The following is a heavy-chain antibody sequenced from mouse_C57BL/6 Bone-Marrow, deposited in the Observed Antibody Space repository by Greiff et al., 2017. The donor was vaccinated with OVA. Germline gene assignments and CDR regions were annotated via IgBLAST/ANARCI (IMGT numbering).Heavy chain of an antibody. CDR1: GYSFTSYY. CDR2: IYPGSGNT. V-gene: IGHV1-66*01. Sequence: ESGPELVKPGASVKISCKASGYSFTSYYIHWVKQRPGQGLEWIGWIYPGSGNTKYNEKFKGKATLTADTSSSTAYMQLSSLTSEDSAVYYCARGRGGYFDYWGQGTTLTVSS. J-gene: IGHJ2*01. D-gene: IGHD1-1*02. CDR3: ARGRGGYFDY.